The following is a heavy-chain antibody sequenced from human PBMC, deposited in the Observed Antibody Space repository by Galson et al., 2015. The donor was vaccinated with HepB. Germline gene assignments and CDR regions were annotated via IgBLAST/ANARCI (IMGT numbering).Heavy chain of an antibody. Sequence: SLRLSCAAFGFTFSSYGMHWVRQAPGKGLEWVAVIWYDGSNKYYADSVKGRFTISRDNSKNTLYLHMNSLRAEDTAVYYCARVPPGDDFWSGYYDYWGQGTLVTVSS. CDR2: IWYDGSNK. D-gene: IGHD3-3*01. J-gene: IGHJ4*02. CDR1: GFTFSSYG. V-gene: IGHV3-33*01. CDR3: ARVPPGDDFWSGYYDY.